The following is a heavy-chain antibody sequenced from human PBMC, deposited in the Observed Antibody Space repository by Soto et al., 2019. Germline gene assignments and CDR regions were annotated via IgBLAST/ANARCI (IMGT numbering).Heavy chain of an antibody. CDR3: ARGYCSGASCYSGWSMDV. CDR1: GFTVSSNY. CDR2: INSGGST. V-gene: IGHV3-53*01. J-gene: IGHJ6*02. D-gene: IGHD2-15*01. Sequence: EVQLAESGGGLIQPGGSLRLSCAASGFTVSSNYMTWVRQAPGKGLEWVSVINSGGSTHYADSVKGRFTISRDNSKNTRYLQMNCLRAEDTAMYYCARGYCSGASCYSGWSMDVWGQGTTVTVSS.